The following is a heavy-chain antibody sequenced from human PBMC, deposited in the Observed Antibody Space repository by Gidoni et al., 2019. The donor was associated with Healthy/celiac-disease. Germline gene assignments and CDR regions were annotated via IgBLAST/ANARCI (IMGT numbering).Heavy chain of an antibody. J-gene: IGHJ3*02. CDR1: GGSVSSGSYY. Sequence: QVQLQESGPGLVKPSETLSLTCTVSGGSVSSGSYYWSWIRQPPGKGLEWIGYIYYSGSTNYTPSLKSRVTISVDTSKNQFSLKLSSVTAADTAVYYCAYQKVDTAIGSDADADAFDIWGQGTMVTVSS. V-gene: IGHV4-61*01. CDR3: AYQKVDTAIGSDADADAFDI. D-gene: IGHD5-18*01. CDR2: IYYSGST.